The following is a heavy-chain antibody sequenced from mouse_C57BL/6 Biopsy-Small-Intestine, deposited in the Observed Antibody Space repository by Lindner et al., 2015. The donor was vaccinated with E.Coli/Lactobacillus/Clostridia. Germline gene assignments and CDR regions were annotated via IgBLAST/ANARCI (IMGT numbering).Heavy chain of an antibody. V-gene: IGHV5-6*01. Sequence: VQLQESGGDLVKPGGSLKLSCAASGFTFSSYGMSWVRQTPDKRLEWVATISSGGSYTYYPDSVKGRFTISRDNAKNTLYLQMSSLKSEDTAMYYCARQEWEAYFDVWAQGPRSPSPQ. CDR1: GFTFSSYG. CDR3: ARQEWEAYFDV. D-gene: IGHD1-3*01. J-gene: IGHJ1*03. CDR2: ISSGGSYT.